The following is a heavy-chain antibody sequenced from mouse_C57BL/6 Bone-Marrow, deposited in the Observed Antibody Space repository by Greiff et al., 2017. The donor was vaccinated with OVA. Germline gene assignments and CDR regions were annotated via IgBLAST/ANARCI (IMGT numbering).Heavy chain of an antibody. Sequence: EVKLQESGPGLAKPSQTLSLTCSVTGYSITSDYWNWIRKFPGNKLAYMGYISYSGSTYYNPSLKSRISITRDTSKNQYYLQLNSVTTEDTATYYCARSPYYSNPYYAMDYWGQGTSVTVSS. J-gene: IGHJ4*01. V-gene: IGHV3-8*01. CDR1: GYSITSDY. CDR2: ISYSGST. CDR3: ARSPYYSNPYYAMDY. D-gene: IGHD2-5*01.